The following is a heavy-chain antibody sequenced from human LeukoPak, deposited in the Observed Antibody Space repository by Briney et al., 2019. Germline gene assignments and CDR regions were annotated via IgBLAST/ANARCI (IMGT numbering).Heavy chain of an antibody. Sequence: GGSLRLSCVASEFSFSNYEMNWVRQAPGKGLEWVSYISGSGDTIYYTDSVKGRSTISRDNAKRSLYLQMNSLRAEDTAVYYCARPLFYDSGGYSNLFDNWGQGTLVTVSS. CDR3: ARPLFYDSGGYSNLFDN. CDR2: ISGSGDTI. J-gene: IGHJ4*02. CDR1: EFSFSNYE. V-gene: IGHV3-48*03. D-gene: IGHD3-22*01.